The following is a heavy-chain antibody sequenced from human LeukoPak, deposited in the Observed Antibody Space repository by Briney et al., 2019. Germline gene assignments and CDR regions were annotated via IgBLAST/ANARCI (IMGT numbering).Heavy chain of an antibody. CDR2: IIPIFGTA. Sequence: SVKVSCKASGGTFSSYAISWVRQAPGQGLEWMGGIIPIFGTANYAQKFQGRVTITADESTSTAYMELSSLRSEDTAVYYCASGYSSGWSLNPYYYGMDVWGQGTTVTVSS. V-gene: IGHV1-69*13. CDR1: GGTFSSYA. CDR3: ASGYSSGWSLNPYYYGMDV. J-gene: IGHJ6*02. D-gene: IGHD6-19*01.